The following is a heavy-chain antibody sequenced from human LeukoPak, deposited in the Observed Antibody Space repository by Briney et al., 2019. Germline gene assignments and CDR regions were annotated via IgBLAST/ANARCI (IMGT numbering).Heavy chain of an antibody. CDR1: GYTFTSYG. J-gene: IGHJ6*03. CDR3: ARLQRGDYYYYYMDV. Sequence: ASVTVSCKASGYTFTSYGISWVRQAPGQGLEWMGWISAYNGNTNYAQKLQGRVTMTTDTSTSTAYMELRSLRSDGTAVYYCARLQRGDYYYYYMDVWGKGTTVTVSS. V-gene: IGHV1-18*01. CDR2: ISAYNGNT.